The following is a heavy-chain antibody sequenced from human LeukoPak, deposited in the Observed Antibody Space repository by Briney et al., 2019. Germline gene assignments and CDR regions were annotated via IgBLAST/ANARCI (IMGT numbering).Heavy chain of an antibody. V-gene: IGHV4-30-2*01. J-gene: IGHJ4*02. CDR2: IYHSGST. CDR1: GGSISSGGYS. D-gene: IGHD3-22*01. Sequence: SETLSLTCAVSGGSISSGGYSWSWIRQPPGKGLEWIGYIYHSGSTYYNPSLKSRVTISVDRSKNQFSLKLSSVTAADTAVYYCALDSSGYYYAFDYWGQGTLVTVSS. CDR3: ALDSSGYYYAFDY.